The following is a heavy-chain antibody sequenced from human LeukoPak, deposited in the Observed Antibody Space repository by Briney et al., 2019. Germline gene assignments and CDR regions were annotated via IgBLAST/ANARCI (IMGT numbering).Heavy chain of an antibody. CDR3: AKSRYGSGSYCDY. J-gene: IGHJ4*02. CDR2: ISGSGGST. V-gene: IGHV3-23*01. Sequence: GGSLRLSCGASGFTFSSYAMSWVRQAPGKGLEWVSAISGSGGSTYYADSVKGRFTISRDNSKNTLYLQMNSLRAEDTAVYYCAKSRYGSGSYCDYWGQGTLVTVSS. CDR1: GFTFSSYA. D-gene: IGHD3-10*01.